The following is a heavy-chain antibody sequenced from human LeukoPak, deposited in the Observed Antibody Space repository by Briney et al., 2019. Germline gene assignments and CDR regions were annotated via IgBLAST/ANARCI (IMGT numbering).Heavy chain of an antibody. CDR1: GGSISSSSYY. CDR2: IYTSGST. J-gene: IGHJ3*02. V-gene: IGHV4-61*02. D-gene: IGHD3-3*01. CDR3: AAIFGVLGSDAFDI. Sequence: SETLSLTCTVSGGSISSSSYYWSWIRQPAGKGLEWIGRIYTSGSTNYNPSLKSRVTMSVDTSKNQFSLKLSSVTAADTAVYYCAAIFGVLGSDAFDIWGQGTMVTVSS.